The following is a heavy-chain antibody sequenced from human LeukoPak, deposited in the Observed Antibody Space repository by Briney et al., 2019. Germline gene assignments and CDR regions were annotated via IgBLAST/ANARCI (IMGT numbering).Heavy chain of an antibody. D-gene: IGHD2-21*02. CDR1: GGSISSYY. CDR3: ARVAVTGYNWFDP. V-gene: IGHV4-4*07. Sequence: SSETLSLTCTVSGGSISSYYWSWIRQPAGKGLEWIGRIYSSGSTNYNPSFQSRVTMSLDTSKSQFSLKLTFVTAADTAVYYCARVAVTGYNWFDPWGQGTLVTVSS. J-gene: IGHJ5*02. CDR2: IYSSGST.